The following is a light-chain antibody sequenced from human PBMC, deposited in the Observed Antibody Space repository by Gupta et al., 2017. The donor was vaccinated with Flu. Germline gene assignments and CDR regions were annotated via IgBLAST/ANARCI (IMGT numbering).Light chain of an antibody. J-gene: IGLJ3*02. Sequence: TVTLTCGLSSGSVASNNVPSWYQQAPGPAPLMLSYTTNTRSAGVPEFCAGTILGNKAVLSSTGDEADDEAYYCCVLYMSKGRSVFGGGTKLTVL. CDR2: TTN. CDR3: VLYMSKGRSV. CDR1: SGSVASNNV. V-gene: IGLV8-61*02.